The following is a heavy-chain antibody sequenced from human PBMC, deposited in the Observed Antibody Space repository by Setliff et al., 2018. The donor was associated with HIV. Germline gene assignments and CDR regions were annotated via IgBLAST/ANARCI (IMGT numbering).Heavy chain of an antibody. V-gene: IGHV3-23*01. CDR2: ISNSGGGST. J-gene: IGHJ4*02. Sequence: PGESLKISCAASGFTFSSYAMSWVRQAPGRGLEWVSTISNSGGGSTYYADSVKGRFTISRDNSKNTLYLQMNSLRAEDTAVYYCANFGGNSIAAPLDYWGQGTLVTVSS. CDR1: GFTFSSYA. D-gene: IGHD6-6*01. CDR3: ANFGGNSIAAPLDY.